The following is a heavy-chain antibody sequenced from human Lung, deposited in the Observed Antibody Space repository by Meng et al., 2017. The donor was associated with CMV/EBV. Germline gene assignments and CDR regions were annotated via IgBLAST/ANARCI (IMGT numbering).Heavy chain of an antibody. CDR2: IYRGGTT. V-gene: IGHV4-38-2*02. Sequence: SETLSLXCTVSGYSISSGYYWGWIRQPPGKGLEWIGTIYRGGTTYYNSPLKSRVTISVDTSKNQFSLKMSSVTAADTAVYYCAILLWGTSVPNGTTWGQGXLVTVSS. D-gene: IGHD1-1*01. CDR1: GYSISSGYY. J-gene: IGHJ4*02. CDR3: AILLWGTSVPNGTT.